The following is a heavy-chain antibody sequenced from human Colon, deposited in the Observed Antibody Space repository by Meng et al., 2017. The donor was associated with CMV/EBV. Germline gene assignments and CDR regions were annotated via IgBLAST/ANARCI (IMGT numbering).Heavy chain of an antibody. Sequence: GGSLRLSCAASRFSFNAYPIHWVRQAPGKGLEWVAIVSHDGKNKNYAESVKGRFTISRDNSQNTVNLQMNSLRGDDTALYYCARGSNSSFDPWGQGTLVTVSS. D-gene: IGHD4-11*01. CDR3: ARGSNSSFDP. J-gene: IGHJ5*02. V-gene: IGHV3-30*04. CDR2: VSHDGKNK. CDR1: RFSFNAYP.